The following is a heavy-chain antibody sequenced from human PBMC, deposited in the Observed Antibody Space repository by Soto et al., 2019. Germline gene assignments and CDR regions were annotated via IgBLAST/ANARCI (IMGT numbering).Heavy chain of an antibody. CDR1: GFTVSSNY. D-gene: IGHD6-19*01. CDR2: IYGGGST. V-gene: IGHV3-53*04. Sequence: GGSLRLSCAASGFTVSSNYMSWVRQAPGKGLEWVSVIYGGGSTYYADSVKGRFTISRHNSKNTLYLQMNSLRAEDTAVYYCARESHIAVAGTRALHYYYGMDVWGQGT. CDR3: ARESHIAVAGTRALHYYYGMDV. J-gene: IGHJ6*02.